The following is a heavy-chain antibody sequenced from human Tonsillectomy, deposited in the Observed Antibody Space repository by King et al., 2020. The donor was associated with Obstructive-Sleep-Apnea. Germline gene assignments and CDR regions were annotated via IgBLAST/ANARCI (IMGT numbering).Heavy chain of an antibody. CDR1: GGSFSGYY. CDR2: INHSGST. CDR3: ARGQILYDILTGYYSGNWFDP. V-gene: IGHV4-34*01. D-gene: IGHD3-9*01. J-gene: IGHJ5*02. Sequence: VQLQQWGAGLLKPSETLPLTCAVYGGSFSGYYWSWIRQPPGKGLEWIGEINHSGSTNYNPSLKSRVTISVDTSKNQFSLKLSSVTAADTAVYYCARGQILYDILTGYYSGNWFDPWGQGTLVTVSS.